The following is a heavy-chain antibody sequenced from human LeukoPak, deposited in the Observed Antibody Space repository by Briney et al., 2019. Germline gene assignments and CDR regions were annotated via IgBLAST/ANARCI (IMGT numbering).Heavy chain of an antibody. D-gene: IGHD6-19*01. V-gene: IGHV4-59*08. CDR2: IYYSGST. Sequence: PSETLSLTCTVSGGSISSYYWSWIRQPPGKGLEWIGYIYYSGSTNYNPSLKSRVTISVDTSKNQFSLKLSSVTAADTAVYYCARAQWLDLDYWGQGTLVTVSS. CDR1: GGSISSYY. CDR3: ARAQWLDLDY. J-gene: IGHJ4*02.